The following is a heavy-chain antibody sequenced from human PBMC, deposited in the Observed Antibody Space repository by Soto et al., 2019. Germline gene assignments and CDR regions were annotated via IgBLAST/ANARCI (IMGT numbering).Heavy chain of an antibody. CDR3: ARRSSSSLGSLFDP. CDR1: GGSISSSTYY. CDR2: MYYTGNK. Sequence: PSETLSLTCTVSGGSISSSTYYWDWIRQPPGKGLEWIGAMYYTGNKHYNPSLESRVTMSVDTSENQFSLKLSSVTPTDTAVYYCARRSSSSLGSLFDPWGRGILVTVSS. V-gene: IGHV4-39*01. J-gene: IGHJ5*02. D-gene: IGHD6-6*01.